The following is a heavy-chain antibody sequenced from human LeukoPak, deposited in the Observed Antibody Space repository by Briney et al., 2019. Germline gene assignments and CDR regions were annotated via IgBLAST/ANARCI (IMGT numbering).Heavy chain of an antibody. D-gene: IGHD6-19*01. J-gene: IGHJ4*02. Sequence: GGSLRLSCAASGFTFSSYAMSWVRQAPGKGLEWVSAISCSGGSTYYADSVKGRFTISRDNSKNTQYLQMNSLRAEDTAVYYCAKGGSGWPFYFDYWGQGTLVTVSS. CDR2: ISCSGGST. CDR3: AKGGSGWPFYFDY. CDR1: GFTFSSYA. V-gene: IGHV3-23*01.